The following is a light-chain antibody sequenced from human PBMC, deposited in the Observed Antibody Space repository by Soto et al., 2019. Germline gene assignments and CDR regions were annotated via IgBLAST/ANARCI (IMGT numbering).Light chain of an antibody. V-gene: IGKV3-20*01. CDR2: SAF. CDR1: QSVGIS. J-gene: IGKJ1*01. Sequence: DIVLTQSPGTLSLSPGERATLSCRASQSVGISLSWYQHKSGQTHRLLIYSAFNRATGIPERFSGSGAGTDFTLTISRLEPEEFAVYSCHQFGSFPRTFGQGTQVVIK. CDR3: HQFGSFPRT.